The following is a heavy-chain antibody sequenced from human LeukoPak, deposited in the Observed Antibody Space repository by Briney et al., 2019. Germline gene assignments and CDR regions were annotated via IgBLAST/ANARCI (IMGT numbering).Heavy chain of an antibody. CDR3: ARSVRQLWFWAWFDP. V-gene: IGHV4-39*07. CDR1: GGSISSSSYY. J-gene: IGHJ5*02. CDR2: IYYSGST. D-gene: IGHD5-18*01. Sequence: SETLSLTCTVSGGSISSSSYYWGWIRQPPGKGLEWIGSIYYSGSTYYNPSLKSRVTISVDTSKNQFSLKLSSVTAADTAVYYCARSVRQLWFWAWFDPWGQGTLVTVSS.